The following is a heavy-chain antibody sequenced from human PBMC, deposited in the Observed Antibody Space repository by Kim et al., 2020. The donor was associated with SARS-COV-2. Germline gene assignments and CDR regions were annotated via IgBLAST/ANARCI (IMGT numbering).Heavy chain of an antibody. D-gene: IGHD6-13*01. J-gene: IGHJ4*02. Sequence: YADSVKGRFTISRDNSKNTLYLQMSSLRAEDTAVYYCVKSRIAAANYFDYWGQGTLVTVSS. CDR3: VKSRIAAANYFDY. V-gene: IGHV3-64D*09.